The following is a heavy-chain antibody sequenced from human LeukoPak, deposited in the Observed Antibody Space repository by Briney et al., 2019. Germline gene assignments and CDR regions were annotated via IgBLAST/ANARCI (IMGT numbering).Heavy chain of an antibody. CDR3: ARHLYSCDSSGYCSYYFDY. V-gene: IGHV4-59*08. CDR2: ISYSGST. Sequence: PSETLSLTCTVSSGSISGYYWSWIRQPPGKGLEWVGYISYSGSTNYNPSLKSRVTISVDTSKNQFSLKLSSVTAADTAVYYCARHLYSCDSSGYCSYYFDYWGQGTLVTVSS. J-gene: IGHJ4*02. CDR1: SGSISGYY. D-gene: IGHD3-22*01.